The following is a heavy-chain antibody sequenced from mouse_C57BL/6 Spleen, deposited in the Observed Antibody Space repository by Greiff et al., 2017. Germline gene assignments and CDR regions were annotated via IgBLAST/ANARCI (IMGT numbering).Heavy chain of an antibody. J-gene: IGHJ3*01. CDR3: PRPFYDGYYWFAY. D-gene: IGHD2-3*01. CDR1: GFTFSSYT. V-gene: IGHV5-9*01. Sequence: EVKLVESGGGLVKPGGSLKLSCAASGFTFSSYTMSWVRQTPEKRLEWVATISGGGGNTYYPDSVKGRFTISRDNAKNTLYMQMSSLRSEDTALYYCPRPFYDGYYWFAYWGQGTLVTVSA. CDR2: ISGGGGNT.